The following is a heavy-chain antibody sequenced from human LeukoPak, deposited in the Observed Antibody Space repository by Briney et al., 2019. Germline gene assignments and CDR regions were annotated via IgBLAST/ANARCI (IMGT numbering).Heavy chain of an antibody. CDR3: ARDSSGWYNRAFDI. CDR2: ISAYNGNT. V-gene: IGHV1-18*01. CDR1: GYTFTSYG. Sequence: ASVKVSCKASGYTFTSYGISWVRQAPGQGLEWMGWISAYNGNTNYAQKLQGRVTMTTDTSTSTAYMELRSLRSDDAAVYYCARDSSGWYNRAFDIWGQGTMVTVSS. D-gene: IGHD6-19*01. J-gene: IGHJ3*02.